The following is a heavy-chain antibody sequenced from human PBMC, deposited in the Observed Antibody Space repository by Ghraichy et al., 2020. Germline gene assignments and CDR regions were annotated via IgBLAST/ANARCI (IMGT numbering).Heavy chain of an antibody. D-gene: IGHD6-13*01. CDR2: ISSNGGST. CDR1: GFTFSSYA. Sequence: GGSLRLSCSASGFTFSSYAMHWVRQAPGKGLEYVSAISSNGGSTYYADSVKGRFTISRDNSKNTLYLQMSSLRAEDTAVYYCVKVIAAAGLAFPFDYWGQGTLVTVSS. V-gene: IGHV3-64D*06. J-gene: IGHJ4*02. CDR3: VKVIAAAGLAFPFDY.